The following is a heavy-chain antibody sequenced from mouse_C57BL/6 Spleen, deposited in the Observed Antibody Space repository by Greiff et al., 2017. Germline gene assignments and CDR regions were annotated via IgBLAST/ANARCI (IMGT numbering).Heavy chain of an antibody. CDR1: GFTFSDYG. CDR2: ISSGSSTI. D-gene: IGHD1-1*01. CDR3: ARTPLRTDTLYYYAMDY. Sequence: EVKLVESGGGLVKPGGSLKLSCAASGFTFSDYGMHWVRQAPEKGLEWVAYISSGSSTIYYADTVKGRFTISRDNARNTLFLQMTSLRSEDTAMYYCARTPLRTDTLYYYAMDYWGQGTSVTVSS. V-gene: IGHV5-17*01. J-gene: IGHJ4*01.